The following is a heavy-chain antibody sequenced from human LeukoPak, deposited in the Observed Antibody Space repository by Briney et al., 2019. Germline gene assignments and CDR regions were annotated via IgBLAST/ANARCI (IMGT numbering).Heavy chain of an antibody. D-gene: IGHD2-8*01. CDR2: ISLTGLT. Sequence: PSETLSLTCGVSGGSISNTNWWSGVRQPPRQGLEWSGDISLTGLTHYNPSLESRVTVSLDKSKNQLSLNLTSVTAADTAVYYCSRENGAFSPFGYWGQGTLVTVLS. V-gene: IGHV4-4*02. J-gene: IGHJ4*02. CDR1: GGSISNTNW. CDR3: SRENGAFSPFGY.